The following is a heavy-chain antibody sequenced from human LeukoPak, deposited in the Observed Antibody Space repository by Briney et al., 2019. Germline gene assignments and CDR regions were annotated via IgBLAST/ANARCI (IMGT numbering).Heavy chain of an antibody. D-gene: IGHD3-10*01. J-gene: IGHJ4*02. Sequence: GGSLRLSCAASGFTFSTYAMSWVRQAPGKGLEWVSIISGGGVNTYSADSVKGRFTISRDSSKNTLYLQMNSLRAEDTAVYYCAKGARVGAGRYYFDYWGQGTLVTVSS. V-gene: IGHV3-23*01. CDR3: AKGARVGAGRYYFDY. CDR2: ISGGGVNT. CDR1: GFTFSTYA.